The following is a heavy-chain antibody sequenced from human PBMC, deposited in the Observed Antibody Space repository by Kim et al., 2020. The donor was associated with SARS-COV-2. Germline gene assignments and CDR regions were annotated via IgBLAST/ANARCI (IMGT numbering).Heavy chain of an antibody. V-gene: IGHV3-7*03. CDR3: ARLSPLYTYYYDSSGFRDY. Sequence: GRSLRLSCAASGFTFSRNWMSWVRQAPGKGLEWVANIKQDGSEKYYVDSVKGRFTISRDNAKNSLYLQMNTLRAEDTAVYYCARLSPLYTYYYDSSGFRDYWGQGTLVTVSS. J-gene: IGHJ4*02. CDR2: IKQDGSEK. CDR1: GFTFSRNW. D-gene: IGHD3-22*01.